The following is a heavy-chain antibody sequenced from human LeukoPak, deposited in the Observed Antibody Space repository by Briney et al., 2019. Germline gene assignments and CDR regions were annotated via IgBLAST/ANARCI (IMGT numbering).Heavy chain of an antibody. CDR3: ARGNDFWSGYXRDPRNNWFDP. J-gene: IGHJ5*02. Sequence: SETLSLTCAVSGGSISSGGYSWSWIRQPPGKGLEWIGYIYHSGSTYYNPSLKSRVTISVDRSKNQFSLKLSSVTAADTAVYYCARGNDFWSGYXRDPRNNWFDPWGQGTLVTV. CDR2: IYHSGST. V-gene: IGHV4-30-2*01. D-gene: IGHD3-3*01. CDR1: GGSISSGGYS.